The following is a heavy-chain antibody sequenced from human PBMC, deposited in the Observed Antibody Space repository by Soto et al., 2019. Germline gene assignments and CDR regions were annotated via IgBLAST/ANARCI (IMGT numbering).Heavy chain of an antibody. V-gene: IGHV1-8*01. J-gene: IGHJ6*02. D-gene: IGHD3-16*01. CDR3: ASLRWGPTRPFYYYGMDV. CDR2: MNPNSGNT. CDR1: GYTFTSYD. Sequence: ASVKVSCKASGYTFTSYDINWVRQATGQGLEWMGWMNPNSGNTGYAQKFQGRVTMTRNTSISTAYMELSSLRSEDTAVYYCASLRWGPTRPFYYYGMDVWGQGTTVTVSS.